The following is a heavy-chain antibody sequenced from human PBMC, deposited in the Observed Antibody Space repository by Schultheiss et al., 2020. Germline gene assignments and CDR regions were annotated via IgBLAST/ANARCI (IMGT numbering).Heavy chain of an antibody. J-gene: IGHJ6*02. D-gene: IGHD2-15*01. CDR3: GRMGGYYYGMDV. Sequence: GGSLRLSCAASGFTFSSYAMSWVRQAPGKGLEWVSYISSSGSTIYYADSVKGRFTISRDNAKNTLYLQMNSLRAEDTAVYYCGRMGGYYYGMDVWGQGTTVTVSS. CDR2: ISSSGSTI. CDR1: GFTFSSYA. V-gene: IGHV3-48*04.